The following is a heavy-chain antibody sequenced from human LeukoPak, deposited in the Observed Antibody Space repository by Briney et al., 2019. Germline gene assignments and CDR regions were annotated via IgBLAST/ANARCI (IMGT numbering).Heavy chain of an antibody. CDR1: GDSFNNYA. D-gene: IGHD1-1*01. CDR3: ARAAPGRSGSSTLDY. J-gene: IGHJ4*02. V-gene: IGHV1-69*04. Sequence: GSSVKVSCKASGDSFNNYATTWVRQAPGQGLEWMGRVDPIVDMTQYAQKFQGRVTISVDKSTSTAYMELSSLTFADTAVYFCARAAPGRSGSSTLDYWGQGTLVTVSS. CDR2: VDPIVDMT.